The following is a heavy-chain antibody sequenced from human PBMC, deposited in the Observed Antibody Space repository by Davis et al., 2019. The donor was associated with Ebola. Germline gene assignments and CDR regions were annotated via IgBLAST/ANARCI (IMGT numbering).Heavy chain of an antibody. CDR2: IKEDGSEK. D-gene: IGHD2-21*01. Sequence: GESLKISCAASGFTFSNFYMSWVRQAPGKGLEWVGKIKEDGSEKFYLESVKGRFTISRDNAKNSLFLQMNSLRAEDTALYYCARERTSCGGDCLDYWGQGTLVTVSS. CDR3: ARERTSCGGDCLDY. J-gene: IGHJ4*02. CDR1: GFTFSNFY. V-gene: IGHV3-7*01.